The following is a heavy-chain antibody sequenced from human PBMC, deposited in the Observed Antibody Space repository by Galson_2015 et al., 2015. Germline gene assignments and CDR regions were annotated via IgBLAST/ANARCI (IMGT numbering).Heavy chain of an antibody. CDR2: LSGGANRA. V-gene: IGHV3-23*01. CDR1: GFTFSNYA. J-gene: IGHJ6*02. CDR3: AKGGLCSGGSCSFTLSGGLDV. Sequence: SLRLSCAASGFTFSNYAMTWVRQAPGKGLDWVSSLSGGANRAYYADSVEGRFTISRDNSKNTLYLQMNSLRAEDTAVYYCAKGGLCSGGSCSFTLSGGLDVWGQGTTVTVSS. D-gene: IGHD2-15*01.